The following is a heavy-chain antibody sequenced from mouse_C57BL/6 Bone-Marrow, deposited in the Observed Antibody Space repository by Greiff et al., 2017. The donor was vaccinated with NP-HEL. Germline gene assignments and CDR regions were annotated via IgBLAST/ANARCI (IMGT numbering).Heavy chain of an antibody. Sequence: EVMLVESGGGLVQPGGSMKLSCVASGFTFSNYWMNWVRQSPEKGLEWVAQIRLKSDNYATHYAESVKGRFTISRDDSKSSVYLQMNNLRAEDTGSYYCTGGGYSYYFDYWGQGTTLTVSS. V-gene: IGHV6-3*01. CDR2: IRLKSDNYAT. CDR3: TGGGYSYYFDY. D-gene: IGHD2-3*01. CDR1: GFTFSNYW. J-gene: IGHJ2*01.